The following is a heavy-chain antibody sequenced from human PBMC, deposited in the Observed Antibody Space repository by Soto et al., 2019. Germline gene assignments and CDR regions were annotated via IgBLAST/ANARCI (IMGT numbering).Heavy chain of an antibody. CDR2: IYYSGST. Sequence: QVQLQESGPGLVKPSETLSLTCTVSGGSISNYYWSWIRQPPGKGLEWIGYIYYSGSTNYNPSLKSRVTISLDTSKNQFALKLCSVTAADTAVYYCAVYRGIAVAAFGCDPWGQGTLVTVSS. J-gene: IGHJ5*02. D-gene: IGHD6-19*01. CDR1: GGSISNYY. CDR3: AVYRGIAVAAFGCDP. V-gene: IGHV4-59*01.